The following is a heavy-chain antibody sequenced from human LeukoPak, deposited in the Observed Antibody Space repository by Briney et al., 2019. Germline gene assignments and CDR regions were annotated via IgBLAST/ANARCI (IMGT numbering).Heavy chain of an antibody. CDR1: GGSISSYY. CDR3: ARTVTPTPFFDY. J-gene: IGHJ4*02. V-gene: IGHV4-59*01. Sequence: SETLSLTCTASGGSISSYYWSWIRQPPGKGLEWIGYIYYSGSTNYNPSLKSRVTISVDTSKNQFSLKLSSVTAADTAVYYCARTVTPTPFFDYWGQGTLVTVSS. CDR2: IYYSGST. D-gene: IGHD2-21*02.